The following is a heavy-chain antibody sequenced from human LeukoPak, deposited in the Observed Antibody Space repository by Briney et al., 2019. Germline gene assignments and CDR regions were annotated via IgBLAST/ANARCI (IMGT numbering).Heavy chain of an antibody. CDR3: ARGRSYYDSSRYYYYDAFDM. J-gene: IGHJ3*02. CDR1: GGSFSGHY. Sequence: PSETLSLTCAVYGGSFSGHYWSWIRQPPGKGLEWIGEINHSGSTNYNPSLKSRVTISVDTSKNQFSLKLSSVTAADTAVYYCARGRSYYDSSRYYYYDAFDMWGQGTMVTVSS. CDR2: INHSGST. D-gene: IGHD3-22*01. V-gene: IGHV4-34*01.